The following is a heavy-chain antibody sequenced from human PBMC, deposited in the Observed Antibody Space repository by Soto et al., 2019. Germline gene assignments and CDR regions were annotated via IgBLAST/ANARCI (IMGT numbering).Heavy chain of an antibody. V-gene: IGHV4-4*07. CDR2: IYTSGST. CDR1: GGSISSYY. Sequence: SETLSLTCTVSGGSISSYYWSWIRQPAGKGLEWIGRIYTSGSTNYNPSLKSRVTMSVDTSKNQFSLKLSSVTAADTAVYYCARDEVDYDFWSGYHYGMDAWGQGTTVTVSS. CDR3: ARDEVDYDFWSGYHYGMDA. D-gene: IGHD3-3*01. J-gene: IGHJ6*02.